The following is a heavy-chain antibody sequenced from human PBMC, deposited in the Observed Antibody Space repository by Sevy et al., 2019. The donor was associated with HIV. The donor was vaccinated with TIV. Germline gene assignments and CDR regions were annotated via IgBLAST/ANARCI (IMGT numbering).Heavy chain of an antibody. CDR3: ARAPPVRSGDDSLNWFAP. CDR1: GGSISAYH. J-gene: IGHJ5*02. CDR2: IHYTGST. D-gene: IGHD5-12*01. V-gene: IGHV4-59*01. Sequence: SETLSLTCTVSGGSISAYHWSWIRQPPGKGLEWIGYIHYTGSTKYNPSLESRVTISVDTSKNQFSLKLSSVTTADTAVYYCARAPPVRSGDDSLNWFAPWGQRTLVTVSS.